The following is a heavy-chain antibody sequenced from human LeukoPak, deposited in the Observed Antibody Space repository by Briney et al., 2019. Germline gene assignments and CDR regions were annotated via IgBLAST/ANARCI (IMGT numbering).Heavy chain of an antibody. CDR3: ARAPTYYYDSSGYPIDS. J-gene: IGHJ4*02. CDR1: GYTFTSYG. D-gene: IGHD3-22*01. CDR2: ISACNGNT. V-gene: IGHV1-18*01. Sequence: ASVKVSCKASGYTFTSYGISWVRQAPGQGLEWMGWISACNGNTNYAQKLQGRVTMTTDTSTRTAYMELRSPRSDDTAVYYCARAPTYYYDSSGYPIDSWGQGTLVTVSS.